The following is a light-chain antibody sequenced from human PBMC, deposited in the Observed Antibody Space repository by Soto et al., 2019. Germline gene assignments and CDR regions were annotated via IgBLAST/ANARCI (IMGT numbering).Light chain of an antibody. Sequence: QSALTQPPSASGSPGQSVTISCTGTSSDIGDYNHVSWYQQHPGKAPKLIIYEVNKRPSGVPDRFSGSKSGNTASLTVSGLQAEDEADYYCVSLATKLFGGGTKLTVL. CDR3: VSLATKL. CDR1: SSDIGDYNH. CDR2: EVN. J-gene: IGLJ2*01. V-gene: IGLV2-8*01.